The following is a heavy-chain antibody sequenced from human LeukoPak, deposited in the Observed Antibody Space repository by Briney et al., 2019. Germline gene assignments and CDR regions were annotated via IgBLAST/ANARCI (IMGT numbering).Heavy chain of an antibody. V-gene: IGHV1-69*05. D-gene: IGHD6-13*01. CDR3: ARVSSSWYQDY. CDR1: GYTFTGYY. J-gene: IGHJ4*02. Sequence: GASVKVSCKASGYTFTGYYMHWVRQAPGQGLEWMGGIIPIFGTANYAQKFQGRVTITTDESTSTAYMELSSLRSEDTAVYYCARVSSSWYQDYWGQGTLVTVSS. CDR2: IIPIFGTA.